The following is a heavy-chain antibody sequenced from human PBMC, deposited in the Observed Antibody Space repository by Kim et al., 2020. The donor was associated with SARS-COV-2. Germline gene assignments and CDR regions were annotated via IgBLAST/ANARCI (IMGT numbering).Heavy chain of an antibody. V-gene: IGHV4-31*03. CDR1: GGSISSGGFY. CDR3: ARANRDTMLRINWVRP. Sequence: SETLSLTCSVSGGSISSGGFYWSWIRQHPGKGLEWIGYIYYTGSTDYNPSFRSRLTISLDTTKNQFSLKLRSVTAADTAVYYCARANRDTMLRINWVRPWGQGTLVTVSS. CDR2: IYYTGST. D-gene: IGHD3-10*01. J-gene: IGHJ5*02.